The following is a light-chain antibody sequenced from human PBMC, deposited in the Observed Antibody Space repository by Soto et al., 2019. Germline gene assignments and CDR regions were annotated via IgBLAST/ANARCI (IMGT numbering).Light chain of an antibody. CDR1: QSVSSSY. CDR2: RTS. J-gene: IGKJ4*01. Sequence: EIVLTQSPGTLPLSPGERATLSCRASQSVSSSYLAWYQQKPGQAPRLLLYRTSIRATGIPDRFSGSGSETDFTLTISRLEPEDFAVYYCQQYDGSRRLTFGGGTKVEIK. V-gene: IGKV3-20*01. CDR3: QQYDGSRRLT.